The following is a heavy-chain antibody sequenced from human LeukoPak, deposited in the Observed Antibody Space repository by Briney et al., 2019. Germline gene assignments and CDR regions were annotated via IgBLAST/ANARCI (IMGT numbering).Heavy chain of an antibody. Sequence: GGSLRLSCAASGFTFSSYAMSWVRQAPGKGLEWVSAISGSGGSTYYADSVKGRFTISRENSKNTLYLQMNSLRAEDTAVYYCAKTLGGCGGDCYPDTTFDYWGQGTLVTVSS. J-gene: IGHJ4*02. CDR2: ISGSGGST. V-gene: IGHV3-23*01. CDR3: AKTLGGCGGDCYPDTTFDY. D-gene: IGHD2-21*02. CDR1: GFTFSSYA.